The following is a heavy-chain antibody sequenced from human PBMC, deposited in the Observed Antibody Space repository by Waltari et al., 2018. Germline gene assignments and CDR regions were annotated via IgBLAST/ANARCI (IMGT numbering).Heavy chain of an antibody. CDR1: GYSFTSYW. CDR3: ASQELSWGQGIAFDI. CDR2: IYPGDSDT. D-gene: IGHD3-16*02. J-gene: IGHJ3*02. V-gene: IGHV5-51*03. Sequence: EVQLVQSGAEVKKPGESLKISCKGSGYSFTSYWIGWVRQMPGKGLEWMGIIYPGDSDTRYSPSFQGQVTISADKSISTAYLQWSSLKASDTAMYYCASQELSWGQGIAFDIWGQGTMVTVSS.